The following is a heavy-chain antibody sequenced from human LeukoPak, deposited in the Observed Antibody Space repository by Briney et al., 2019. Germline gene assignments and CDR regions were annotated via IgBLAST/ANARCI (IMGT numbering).Heavy chain of an antibody. CDR1: GFTFSSYG. V-gene: IGHV3-33*01. Sequence: PGRSLRLSCAASGFTFSSYGMHWVRQAPGKGLEWVAVIWYDGSNKYYADSVKGRFTISRDNSKNTLYLQMNSLRAEDTAMYYCARDGVGLPWFGDLNNGFDMWGQGTMVTVSS. J-gene: IGHJ3*02. D-gene: IGHD3-10*01. CDR2: IWYDGSNK. CDR3: ARDGVGLPWFGDLNNGFDM.